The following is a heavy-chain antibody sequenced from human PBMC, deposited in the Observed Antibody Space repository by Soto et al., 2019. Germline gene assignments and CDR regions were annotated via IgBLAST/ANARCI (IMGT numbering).Heavy chain of an antibody. CDR2: ITGSGRDT. D-gene: IGHD2-8*01. CDR1: GFTFRNNV. V-gene: IGHV3-23*01. J-gene: IGHJ4*02. Sequence: GGSLRLSCAASGFTFRNNVLSWVRQAPGKGLDWVSGITGSGRDTYYADSVKGRFTISRDDSKNMVFLQMNSLRAEDTALYYCAKNGLDNSPSAIDSWGPGTLVTVSS. CDR3: AKNGLDNSPSAIDS.